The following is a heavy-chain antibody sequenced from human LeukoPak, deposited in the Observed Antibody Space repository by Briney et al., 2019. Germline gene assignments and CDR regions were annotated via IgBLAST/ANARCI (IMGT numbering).Heavy chain of an antibody. D-gene: IGHD2-15*01. CDR2: ISGSGGST. CDR3: AKEMLPASAFDI. J-gene: IGHJ3*02. Sequence: GGTLRLSCATSGFTFSSYGMSWVRQAPGKGLEWVSAISGSGGSTYYADSAKGRFTISRDNSKNTLYLQMNSLRAEDTAVYYCAKEMLPASAFDIWGQGTMVTVSS. CDR1: GFTFSSYG. V-gene: IGHV3-23*01.